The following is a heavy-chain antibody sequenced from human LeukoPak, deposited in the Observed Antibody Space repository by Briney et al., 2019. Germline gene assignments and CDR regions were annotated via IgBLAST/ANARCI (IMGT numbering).Heavy chain of an antibody. D-gene: IGHD3-16*02. CDR1: GFTFSSYA. J-gene: IGHJ4*02. V-gene: IGHV3-23*01. Sequence: GGSLRLSCAASGFTFSSYAMSWVRQAPGKGLEWVSAISGSGGSTYYADSVKGRFTISRDNSKNTLYLQMNSLRAEDTAVYYCAKVGGWFTVIPSYSDYWGQGTLVTVSS. CDR2: ISGSGGST. CDR3: AKVGGWFTVIPSYSDY.